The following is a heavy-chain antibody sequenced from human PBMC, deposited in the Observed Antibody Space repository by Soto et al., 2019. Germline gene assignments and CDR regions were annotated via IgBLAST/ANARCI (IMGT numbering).Heavy chain of an antibody. J-gene: IGHJ4*02. V-gene: IGHV3-23*01. CDR2: ISGSGGST. CDR1: GFTFSSYA. CDR3: AKEKRLRGFGELLPKGYYFDY. D-gene: IGHD3-10*01. Sequence: EVQLLESGGGLVQPGGSLRLSCAASGFTFSSYAMSWVRQAPGKGLEWVSAISGSGGSTYYADSVKGRFTISRDNSKNTLYLQMNSLRAEDTAVYYCAKEKRLRGFGELLPKGYYFDYWGQGTLVTVSS.